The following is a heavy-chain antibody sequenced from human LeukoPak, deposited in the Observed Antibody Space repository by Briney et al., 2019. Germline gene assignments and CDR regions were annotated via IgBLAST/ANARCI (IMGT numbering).Heavy chain of an antibody. CDR1: GFTFSSYA. CDR2: ISGSGGST. V-gene: IGHV3-23*01. J-gene: IGHJ3*02. Sequence: GGSLRLSCAASGFTFSSYAMSWVRQAPGKGLEWVSAISGSGGSTYYADSVKGRFTISRDNSKNTLYLQMNSLRAEDTPVYYCATLSGSYGDAFDIWGQGTMVTVCS. D-gene: IGHD1-26*01. CDR3: ATLSGSYGDAFDI.